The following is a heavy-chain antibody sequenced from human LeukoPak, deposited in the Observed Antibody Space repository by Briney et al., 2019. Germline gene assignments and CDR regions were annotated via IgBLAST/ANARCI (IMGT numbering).Heavy chain of an antibody. D-gene: IGHD3-22*01. V-gene: IGHV1-2*06. CDR3: ARGGISHDSSGYYDY. J-gene: IGHJ4*02. Sequence: ASVKVSCKASGYTFTGYYMHWVRQAPGQGLEWMGRINPNSGGTNYAQKFQGRVTMTRDTSISTAYMELSSLRSEDTAVYYCARGGISHDSSGYYDYWGQGTLVTVSS. CDR1: GYTFTGYY. CDR2: INPNSGGT.